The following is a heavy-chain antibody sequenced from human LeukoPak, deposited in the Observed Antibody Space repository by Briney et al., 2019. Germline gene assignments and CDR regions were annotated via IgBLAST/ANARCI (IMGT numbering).Heavy chain of an antibody. CDR2: IDQDGSAK. CDR3: ARDLFSGSYHEDF. Sequence: GGSLRLSSAPSGFTLRSYWMSWVRQAPGKGLEWVANIDQDGSAKYYVDSVKGRFTIYRDDAKNSLYLQMNSLRAEDSAMYYCARDLFSGSYHEDFWGQGTQVTVSS. V-gene: IGHV3-7*01. CDR1: GFTLRSYW. J-gene: IGHJ4*02. D-gene: IGHD1-26*01.